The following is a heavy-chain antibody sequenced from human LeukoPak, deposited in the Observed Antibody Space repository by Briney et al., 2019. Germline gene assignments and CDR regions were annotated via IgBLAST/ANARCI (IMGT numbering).Heavy chain of an antibody. CDR1: GFTFSSYG. Sequence: GGSLRLSCAASGFTFSSYGMHWVRQAPGKGLEWVAVISYDGSNKYYADSVKGRFTISRDNSKNTLYLQMNSLRAEDTAVYHCAKGYGDYPRIDYWGQGTLVTVSS. CDR3: AKGYGDYPRIDY. CDR2: ISYDGSNK. V-gene: IGHV3-30*18. D-gene: IGHD4-17*01. J-gene: IGHJ4*02.